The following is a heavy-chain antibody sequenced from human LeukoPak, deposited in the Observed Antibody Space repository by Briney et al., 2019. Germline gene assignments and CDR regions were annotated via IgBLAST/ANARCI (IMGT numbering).Heavy chain of an antibody. Sequence: PGGSLRLSCAASGFTFSDYYMSWIRQAPGKGLEWVANIKQDGSEKYYVDSVKGRFTISRDNAKNSLYLQMNSLRAEDTAVYCCARGGYCTNGVCYMNNDAFDIWGQGTMVTVSS. V-gene: IGHV3-7*04. D-gene: IGHD2-8*01. CDR3: ARGGYCTNGVCYMNNDAFDI. J-gene: IGHJ3*02. CDR2: IKQDGSEK. CDR1: GFTFSDYY.